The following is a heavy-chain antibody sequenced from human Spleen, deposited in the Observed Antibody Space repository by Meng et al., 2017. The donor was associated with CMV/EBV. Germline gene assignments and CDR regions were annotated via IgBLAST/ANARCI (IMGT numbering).Heavy chain of an antibody. V-gene: IGHV3-33*01. Sequence: GESLKISCKTSGFTFRHHAMHWVRQAPGKGLEWVALIWYDGNTKHYADSVKGRFTISRDNAKNSLYLQMNRLRAEDTAVYYCARETYYYDSRGYHHPHLDYWGQGTLVTVSS. CDR1: GFTFRHHA. CDR2: IWYDGNTK. J-gene: IGHJ4*02. CDR3: ARETYYYDSRGYHHPHLDY. D-gene: IGHD3-22*01.